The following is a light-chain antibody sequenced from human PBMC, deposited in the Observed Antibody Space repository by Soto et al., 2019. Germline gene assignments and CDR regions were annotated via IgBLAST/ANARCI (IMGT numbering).Light chain of an antibody. J-gene: IGKJ1*01. V-gene: IGKV1-5*01. Sequence: DIQMTQSPSTLSASVGDRVTITCRASQSIGTWLAWYQQKPGKAPKFLIYDASSLESGVPSRFRGSGSGTEFTLTISSLQPDDRATSYCQLYNSFSWAFGQGTKVEIK. CDR1: QSIGTW. CDR3: QLYNSFSWA. CDR2: DAS.